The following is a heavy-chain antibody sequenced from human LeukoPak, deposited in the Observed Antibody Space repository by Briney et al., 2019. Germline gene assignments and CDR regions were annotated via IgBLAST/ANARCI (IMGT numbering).Heavy chain of an antibody. D-gene: IGHD3-10*01. CDR1: GYTFTSYG. J-gene: IGHJ4*02. CDR3: ARAKDGSGRGLYYFDY. V-gene: IGHV1-18*04. Sequence: ASVKVSCKASGYTFTSYGISWVRQAPGQGLEWMGWISAYNGNTNYAQKLQGRVTMTTDTSTSTAYMELRSLRSDDTAVCYCARAKDGSGRGLYYFDYWGQGTLVTVSS. CDR2: ISAYNGNT.